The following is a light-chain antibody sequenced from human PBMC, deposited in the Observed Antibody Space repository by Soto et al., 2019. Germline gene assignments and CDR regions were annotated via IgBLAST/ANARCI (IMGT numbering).Light chain of an antibody. V-gene: IGLV2-14*03. J-gene: IGLJ1*01. CDR2: DVS. CDR1: SSVVGTHNF. Sequence: QSALTQPASVSGSPGQSIALSCTGTSSVVGTHNFVSWYQQHPGKAPKLIIYDVSNRPSGVSDRFFGSKSGNTASLTISGLQAEDEADYYCSSFTTTNTYVFGTGTKVTVL. CDR3: SSFTTTNTYV.